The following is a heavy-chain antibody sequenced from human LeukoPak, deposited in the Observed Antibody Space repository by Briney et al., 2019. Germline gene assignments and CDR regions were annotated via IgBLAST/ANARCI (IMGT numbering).Heavy chain of an antibody. CDR3: AREDYVTSGYYRPY. CDR2: IYHSGRT. J-gene: IGHJ4*02. D-gene: IGHD3-22*01. Sequence: SETLSLTCGVSGYSISSGYYWGWIRQPPGKGLEWIGSIYHSGRTYYNSSLKSRVTISVDTSKNQFSLKLNSVTAADTAVYYCAREDYVTSGYYRPYWGQGTPVTVAS. CDR1: GYSISSGYY. V-gene: IGHV4-38-2*02.